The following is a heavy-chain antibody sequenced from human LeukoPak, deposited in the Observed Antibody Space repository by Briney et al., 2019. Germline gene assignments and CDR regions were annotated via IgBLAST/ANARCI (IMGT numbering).Heavy chain of an antibody. V-gene: IGHV3-66*01. CDR2: IYSGGST. CDR1: GFTFDDYA. D-gene: IGHD6-13*01. CDR3: ARGGPAAGRFDY. J-gene: IGHJ4*02. Sequence: GGCLRLSCAASGFTFDDYAMHWVRQAPGKGLEWVSVIYSGGSTYYADSVKGRFTISRDNSKNTLYLQMNSLRAEDTAVYYCARGGPAAGRFDYWGQGTLVTVSS.